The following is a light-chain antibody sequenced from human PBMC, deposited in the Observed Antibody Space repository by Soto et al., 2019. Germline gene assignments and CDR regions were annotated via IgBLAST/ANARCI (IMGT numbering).Light chain of an antibody. CDR1: DSNIGSNP. Sequence: QSVLTQPPSASGTPGQRVTISCSGGDSNIGSNPVYWYQQLPGTAPKLVIHTNDQRPSGVPDRFSGSKSGTSATLAISGLRSEDEADYYCASWDDGLRGVLFGGGTQLTVL. CDR2: TND. V-gene: IGLV1-47*01. CDR3: ASWDDGLRGVL. J-gene: IGLJ2*01.